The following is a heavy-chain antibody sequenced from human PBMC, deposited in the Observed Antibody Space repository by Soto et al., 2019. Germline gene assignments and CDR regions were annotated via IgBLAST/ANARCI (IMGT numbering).Heavy chain of an antibody. CDR2: IKQDGSEK. D-gene: IGHD1-26*01. V-gene: IGHV3-7*01. Sequence: GGSLRLSCAASGFTFSNYWMTRVRQAPGKGLEWVANIKQDGSEKYYVDSVKGRFTISRDNANSSLYLQMNSLRAEDTAVYYCARPLMTGWELIINVYWGQGTPVTVS. J-gene: IGHJ4*02. CDR1: GFTFSNYW. CDR3: ARPLMTGWELIINVY.